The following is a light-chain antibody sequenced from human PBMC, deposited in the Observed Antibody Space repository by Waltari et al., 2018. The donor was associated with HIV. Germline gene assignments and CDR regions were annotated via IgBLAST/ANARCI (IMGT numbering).Light chain of an antibody. CDR2: SNN. CDR1: SSNIGSNT. CDR3: AAWDDCLAWG. V-gene: IGLV1-44*01. J-gene: IGLJ3*02. Sequence: QSVLTPPPSASGTPGQRVTTSCSGSSSNIGSNTVNWYQQLPGTAPKLLIYSNNQRPSGVLDCFSGSKSGTAASLAISGVQSEDESDDYCAAWDDCLAWGLGGGTKLTVL.